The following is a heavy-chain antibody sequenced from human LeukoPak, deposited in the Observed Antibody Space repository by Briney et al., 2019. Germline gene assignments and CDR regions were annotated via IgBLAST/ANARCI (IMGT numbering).Heavy chain of an antibody. D-gene: IGHD3-16*02. CDR2: INPNSGGT. Sequence: ASVKVSCKASGYTFTSYYMHWVRQAPGQGLEWMGWINPNSGGTNYAQKFQGRVTMTRDTSISTAYMELSRLRSDDTAVYYCARASSMITFGGVIAGYYFDYWGQGTLVTVSS. CDR1: GYTFTSYY. V-gene: IGHV1-2*02. CDR3: ARASSMITFGGVIAGYYFDY. J-gene: IGHJ4*02.